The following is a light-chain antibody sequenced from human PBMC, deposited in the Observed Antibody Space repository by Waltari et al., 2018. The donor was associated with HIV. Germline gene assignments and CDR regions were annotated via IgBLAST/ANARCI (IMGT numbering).Light chain of an antibody. Sequence: EIVMTQSPATLSVSPGERATLSCTASQSVSSNLAWYQQRPGQAPRLLIFDTSSRATGIPARFSGTGSGTEFTLTISDLQSEDFAVYYCQQYNNWPPWTFGQGTKVEI. CDR3: QQYNNWPPWT. J-gene: IGKJ1*01. V-gene: IGKV3-15*01. CDR2: DTS. CDR1: QSVSSN.